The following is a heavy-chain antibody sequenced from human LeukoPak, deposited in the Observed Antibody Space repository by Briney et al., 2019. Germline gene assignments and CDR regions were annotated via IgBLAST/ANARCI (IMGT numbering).Heavy chain of an antibody. CDR1: GFTFSSYW. D-gene: IGHD1-1*01. CDR3: ALRGTVRVY. Sequence: GGSLRLSCAASGFTFSSYWTSWVRQAPGKGLEWVANIKKDGSEKYYVDSVKGRFTISRDNAKNSLYLQMNSLRAEDTAVYYCALRGTVRVYWGQGTLVTVSS. J-gene: IGHJ4*02. CDR2: IKKDGSEK. V-gene: IGHV3-7*03.